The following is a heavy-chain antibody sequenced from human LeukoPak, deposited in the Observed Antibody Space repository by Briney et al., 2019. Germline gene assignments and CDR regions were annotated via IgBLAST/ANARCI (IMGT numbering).Heavy chain of an antibody. CDR3: AGDFLQFDSSEKYYVDTFDV. J-gene: IGHJ3*01. D-gene: IGHD3-22*01. CDR2: ISGYTGNT. V-gene: IGHV1-18*01. Sequence: ASVKVSCKASGYTFSSYGISWVRQAPGQGLEWMGWISGYTGNTNYAQKLQGRVTMTTDASTTTASMELRSLRSDDTAVYYCAGDFLQFDSSEKYYVDTFDVWGQGTMVTVSS. CDR1: GYTFSSYG.